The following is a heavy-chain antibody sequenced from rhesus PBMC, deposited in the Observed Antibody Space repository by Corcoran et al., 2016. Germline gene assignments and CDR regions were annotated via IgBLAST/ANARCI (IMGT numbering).Heavy chain of an antibody. CDR1: GYSFTSYW. CDR3: AKHYGSGYYDNYGLDS. D-gene: IGHD3-28*01. Sequence: EVQLVQSGAEVKRPGESLKISCKTSGYSFTSYWISWVRQMPGKGLEWMGAIDPSDSDTRYSPSFQGQVTISADKSISTTYLQWSSLKASDSATYYCAKHYGSGYYDNYGLDSWGQGVVVTVSS. J-gene: IGHJ6*01. V-gene: IGHV5-2*01. CDR2: IDPSDSDT.